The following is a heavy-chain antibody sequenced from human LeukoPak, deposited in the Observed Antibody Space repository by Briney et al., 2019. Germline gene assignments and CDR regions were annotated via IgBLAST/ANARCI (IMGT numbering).Heavy chain of an antibody. V-gene: IGHV3-23*01. CDR2: ISGSGGST. J-gene: IGHJ4*02. Sequence: GGSLRLSCAASGFPFSSYAMSWVRQAPGKGLEWVSAISGSGGSTYYADSVKGRFTISRDNSKNTLYLQMNSLRAEDTAVYYCAKGYRMIVVVPFDYWGQGTLVTVSS. D-gene: IGHD3-22*01. CDR3: AKGYRMIVVVPFDY. CDR1: GFPFSSYA.